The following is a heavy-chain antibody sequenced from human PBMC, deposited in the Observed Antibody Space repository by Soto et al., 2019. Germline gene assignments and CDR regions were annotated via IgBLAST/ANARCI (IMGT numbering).Heavy chain of an antibody. CDR1: GYTFIRYY. J-gene: IGHJ4*02. CDR2: IAPSGEST. Sequence: GASVKVSCKASGYTFIRYYMHWVRQARGQGLEWMGIIAPSGESTSYSQKFQGRVAMTWDTSTSTVYMELGSLRSDDTAVYYCARDTSGYSLASFAYWGQGTQVTVSS. CDR3: ARDTSGYSLASFAY. V-gene: IGHV1-46*01. D-gene: IGHD3-22*01.